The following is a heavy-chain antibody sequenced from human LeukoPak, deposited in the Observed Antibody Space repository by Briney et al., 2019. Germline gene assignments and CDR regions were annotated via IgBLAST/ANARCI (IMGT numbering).Heavy chain of an antibody. CDR3: ARHPSYSGYTWFDP. D-gene: IGHD5-12*01. J-gene: IGHJ5*02. V-gene: IGHV4-39*01. CDR2: IYYSGST. CDR1: GGSISSSSYY. Sequence: PSETLSLTCTVPGGSISSSSYYWGWIRQPPGKGLEWIGSIYYSGSTYYSPSLKSRVTISVDTSKNQFSLKLSSVAAADTAVYYCARHPSYSGYTWFDPWGQGTRVTVSS.